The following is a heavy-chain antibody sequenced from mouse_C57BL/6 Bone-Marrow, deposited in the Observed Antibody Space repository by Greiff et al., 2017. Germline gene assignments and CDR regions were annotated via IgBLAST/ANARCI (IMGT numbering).Heavy chain of an antibody. V-gene: IGHV5-6*01. CDR1: GFTFSSYG. CDR2: ISSVGSYT. CDR3: ARERRYYYGSSYRGDYFDY. J-gene: IGHJ2*01. Sequence: EVKVVESGGDLVKPGGSLKLSCAASGFTFSSYGMSWVRQTPDKRLEWVATISSVGSYTYYPDSVKGRFTISRDNAKNTLYLQMRSLKSEDTAMYYCARERRYYYGSSYRGDYFDYWGQGTTLTVSS. D-gene: IGHD1-1*01.